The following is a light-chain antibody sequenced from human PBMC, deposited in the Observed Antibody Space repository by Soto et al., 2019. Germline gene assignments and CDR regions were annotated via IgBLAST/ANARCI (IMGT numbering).Light chain of an antibody. CDR2: KSS. V-gene: IGKV1-5*03. J-gene: IGKJ1*01. Sequence: DIQMTQSPSTLSASVGDRVTITCRASQYISTWLAWYHQKPGKAPKLLIYKSSSLQSGVPSRFSGSGSGTEFTLTISSLQPDDFATYYCQQYNTYPWTFGQGTKVKIK. CDR1: QYISTW. CDR3: QQYNTYPWT.